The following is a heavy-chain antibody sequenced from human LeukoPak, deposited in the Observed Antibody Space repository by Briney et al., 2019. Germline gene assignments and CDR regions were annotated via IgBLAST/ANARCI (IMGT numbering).Heavy chain of an antibody. V-gene: IGHV3-48*03. CDR1: GFTFSSYE. CDR3: ASSPHIVVGTANDAFDI. CDR2: ISSSGSTI. J-gene: IGHJ3*02. D-gene: IGHD2-21*02. Sequence: GGSLRLSCAASGFTFSSYEMTWVRQAPGKGLEWVSYISSSGSTIYYAASVKGRFTISRDNAKNSLYLQMNSLRAEDTAVYYCASSPHIVVGTANDAFDIWGQGTMVTVSS.